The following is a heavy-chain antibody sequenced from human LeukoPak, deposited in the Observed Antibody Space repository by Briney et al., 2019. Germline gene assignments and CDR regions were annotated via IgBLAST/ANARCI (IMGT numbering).Heavy chain of an antibody. CDR1: GFTFSSYW. V-gene: IGHV3-74*01. D-gene: IGHD3-3*01. CDR3: ARGVYDFWSGYSYNWFDP. CDR2: INSDGSRT. Sequence: GGSLRLSCAASGFTFSSYWMHWVRQAPGKGLVWVSRINSDGSRTSYADSVKGRFTISRDNAKNTLYLQMNSLRDEDTAVYYCARGVYDFWSGYSYNWFDPWGQGTLVTVSS. J-gene: IGHJ5*02.